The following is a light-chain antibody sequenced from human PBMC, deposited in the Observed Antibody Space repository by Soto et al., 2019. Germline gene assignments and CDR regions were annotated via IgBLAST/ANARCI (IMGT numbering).Light chain of an antibody. CDR3: QRSTTAPLT. V-gene: IGKV1-27*01. Sequence: DIQMTQSPSSLSASVGDRVTITCRASQGLSNYLAWYQQKPGEAPKLLIYSASTLKSGVPSRFSGSGSVTEFTLTISGLQPEDVATYYCQRSTTAPLTFCPGTKVDI. CDR1: QGLSNY. J-gene: IGKJ3*01. CDR2: SAS.